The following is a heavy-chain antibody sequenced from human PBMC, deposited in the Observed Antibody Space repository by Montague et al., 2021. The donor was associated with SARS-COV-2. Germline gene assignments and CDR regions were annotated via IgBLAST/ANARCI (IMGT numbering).Heavy chain of an antibody. D-gene: IGHD3-9*01. J-gene: IGHJ4*02. Sequence: VKPTQTLTLTCTFSGFSLSTSGMRASWIRQPPGKALEWLARIDWDDDKFYSTSLKTRLTISKDTSKNQVVLTMTNMDPADTATYYCARSYYDILTAYYTPFDYWGQGTLVTVSS. CDR3: ARSYYDILTAYYTPFDY. CDR2: IDWDDDK. CDR1: GFSLSTSGMR. V-gene: IGHV2-70*04.